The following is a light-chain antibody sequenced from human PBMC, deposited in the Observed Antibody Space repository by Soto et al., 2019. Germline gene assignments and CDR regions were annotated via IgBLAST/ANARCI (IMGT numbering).Light chain of an antibody. J-gene: IGLJ1*01. V-gene: IGLV1-47*01. CDR1: SSNIGSNY. CDR2: RNN. CDR3: AAWDDSLSGGV. Sequence: QSVLTQPPSGTGTPGQRVTISCSGSSSNIGSNYVYWYQQLPGTAPKLLIYRNNQRPSGVPDRFSGSKSGTSASLAISGLRSEDEADYYCAAWDDSLSGGVFGTGTKVTVL.